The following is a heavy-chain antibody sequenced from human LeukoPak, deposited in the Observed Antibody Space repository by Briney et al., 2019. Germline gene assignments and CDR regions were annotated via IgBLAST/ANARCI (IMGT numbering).Heavy chain of an antibody. Sequence: KCGESLKISCKGSGYSFTSYWIGWVRQMPGKGLEWMGIIYPGDSDTRYSPSFQGQVTISADKSISTAYLQWSSLKASDTAMYYCARLAYDGSGYSSSYMDVWGKGTTVTVSS. CDR1: GYSFTSYW. CDR2: IYPGDSDT. CDR3: ARLAYDGSGYSSSYMDV. J-gene: IGHJ6*03. D-gene: IGHD3-22*01. V-gene: IGHV5-51*01.